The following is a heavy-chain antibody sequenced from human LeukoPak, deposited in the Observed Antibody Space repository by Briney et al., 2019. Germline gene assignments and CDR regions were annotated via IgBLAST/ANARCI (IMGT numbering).Heavy chain of an antibody. V-gene: IGHV4-4*09. Sequence: SETLSLTCTVSGGSISSYYWSWIRQPPGKGLEWIRYIYTRGSTNYNPSLKRRVTISVDTSKNQFSLKLSSVTAADTAVYYCAGSIAAAPRGWFDPWGQGTLVTVSS. CDR1: GGSISSYY. CDR3: AGSIAAAPRGWFDP. J-gene: IGHJ5*02. CDR2: IYTRGST. D-gene: IGHD6-25*01.